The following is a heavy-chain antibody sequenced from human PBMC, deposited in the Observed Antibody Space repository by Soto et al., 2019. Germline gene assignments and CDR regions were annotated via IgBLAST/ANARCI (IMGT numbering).Heavy chain of an antibody. D-gene: IGHD7-27*01. CDR1: GGSVSSGSYY. J-gene: IGHJ4*02. V-gene: IGHV4-61*01. CDR3: ARVGQTGDAFY. CDR2: IYYSGST. Sequence: QVQLQESGPGLVKPSETLSLTCTVSGGSVSSGSYYWSWIRQPPGKGLEWIGYIYYSGSTNYNPSLKSRVTISVDTSKNQFSLKLSSVTAADTAVYYCARVGQTGDAFYWGQGTLVTVSS.